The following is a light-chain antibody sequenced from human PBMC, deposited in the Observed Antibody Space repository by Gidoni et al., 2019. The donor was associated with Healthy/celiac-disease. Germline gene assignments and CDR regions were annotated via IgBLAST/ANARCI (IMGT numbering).Light chain of an antibody. Sequence: QSALTQPASVSGSPGQSITISCTGTSSDVGSYNLVSWYQQHPGKAPKLMIYEGSKRPSGVSNRFSGSKSGNTASLTISGLQAEDEADYYCCSYAGSNLFGTGTKVTVL. CDR2: EGS. J-gene: IGLJ1*01. V-gene: IGLV2-23*01. CDR3: CSYAGSNL. CDR1: SSDVGSYNL.